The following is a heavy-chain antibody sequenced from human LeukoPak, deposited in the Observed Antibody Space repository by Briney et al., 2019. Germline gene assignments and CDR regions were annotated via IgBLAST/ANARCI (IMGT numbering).Heavy chain of an antibody. CDR3: ARDEQDIVVVPAAIGNYYYYYYMDV. J-gene: IGHJ6*03. Sequence: PSETLSLTCTISGASISSYSWNWIRQPPGRGLEWIGYMYYRGSTNFNPSLRSRVSMSLDTSKNQFSLKLSSVTAADTAVYYCARDEQDIVVVPAAIGNYYYYYYMDVWGKGTTVTVSS. CDR1: GASISSYS. CDR2: MYYRGST. D-gene: IGHD2-2*02. V-gene: IGHV4-59*01.